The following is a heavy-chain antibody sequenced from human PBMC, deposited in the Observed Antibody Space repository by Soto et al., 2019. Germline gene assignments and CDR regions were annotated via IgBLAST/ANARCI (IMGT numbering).Heavy chain of an antibody. Sequence: EVQLVESGGGLVQPGGSLKLSCAASGFTFSGSAMHWVRQASGKGLEWVGRISSKANSYATAYAASVKGRFTISRDDSKNTAYLQMNSLKPEYTAVYYCTRHLSYCSGGSCYSRYYYYGMDVWGQGTTVTVAS. D-gene: IGHD2-15*01. CDR1: GFTFSGSA. V-gene: IGHV3-73*02. CDR2: ISSKANSYAT. J-gene: IGHJ6*02. CDR3: TRHLSYCSGGSCYSRYYYYGMDV.